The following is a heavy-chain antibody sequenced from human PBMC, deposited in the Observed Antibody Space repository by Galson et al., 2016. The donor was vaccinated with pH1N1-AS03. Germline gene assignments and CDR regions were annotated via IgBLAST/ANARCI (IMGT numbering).Heavy chain of an antibody. CDR1: GFTFSSYS. CDR3: ARGGGYGANFDY. CDR2: ISSGNTYI. J-gene: IGHJ4*02. D-gene: IGHD4-17*01. Sequence: SLRLSCAASGFTFSSYSMNWVRQAPGKGLEWVSYISSGNTYIHYVDSVKGRFTISRDNAKNSLYRQMNSLRAEDTAVYYCARGGGYGANFDYWGRGTLVTV. V-gene: IGHV3-21*01.